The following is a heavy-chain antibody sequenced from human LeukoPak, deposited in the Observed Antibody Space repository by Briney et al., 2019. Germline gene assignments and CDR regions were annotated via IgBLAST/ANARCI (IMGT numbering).Heavy chain of an antibody. J-gene: IGHJ1*01. Sequence: ASVKVSCKASGGTFNKYSISWVRQAPGQGLEWMGGIILMFGTTNYAQNFQGRVTIIADESTSTAYMELRSLRSEDTAVYYCATHQGNFAFIHLQYWGQGSLVIVSS. D-gene: IGHD3-3*02. CDR3: ATHQGNFAFIHLQY. CDR2: IILMFGTT. V-gene: IGHV1-69*13. CDR1: GGTFNKYS.